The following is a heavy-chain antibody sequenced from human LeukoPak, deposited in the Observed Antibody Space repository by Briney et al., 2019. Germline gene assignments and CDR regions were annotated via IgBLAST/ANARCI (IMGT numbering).Heavy chain of an antibody. CDR3: ARVRLRGAYYYNSSGYSEMDY. CDR1: GFTFSSYS. D-gene: IGHD3-22*01. CDR2: ISSSSSYI. J-gene: IGHJ4*02. V-gene: IGHV3-21*01. Sequence: GGSLRLSCAASGFTFSSYSMNWVRQAPGKGLEWVSSISSSSSYIYYADSVKGRFTISRDNAKNSLYLQMNSLRAEDTAVYYCARVRLRGAYYYNSSGYSEMDYWGQGTLVTVSS.